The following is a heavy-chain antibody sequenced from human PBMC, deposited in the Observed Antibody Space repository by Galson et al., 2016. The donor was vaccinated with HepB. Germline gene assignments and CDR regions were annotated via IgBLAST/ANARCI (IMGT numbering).Heavy chain of an antibody. CDR1: GLTFKSYA. CDR2: ISGFGDST. J-gene: IGHJ6*02. Sequence: SLRLSCAASGLTFKSYAMTWVRQPAGKGLEWVSSISGFGDSTYYADSVKGRFTISRDNAKNTLYLQMSSLRAEDTAVYYCAKPRYCSGRKCYYYAMEVWGQGTTVTVSS. CDR3: AKPRYCSGRKCYYYAMEV. D-gene: IGHD2-15*01. V-gene: IGHV3-23*01.